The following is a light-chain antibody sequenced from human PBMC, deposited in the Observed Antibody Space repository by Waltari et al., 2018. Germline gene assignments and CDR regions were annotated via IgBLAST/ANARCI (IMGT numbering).Light chain of an antibody. J-gene: IGKJ1*01. Sequence: EIVLTQSPGTLSLSPGERATLSCRASQRVGKSLAWYQQKPGQAPRLLSYDASSRATGIPDRFSGSGFGTDFSLTISRLEPEDFAVYYCQKYVSLPATFGQGTKVEIK. CDR3: QKYVSLPAT. CDR1: QRVGKS. CDR2: DAS. V-gene: IGKV3-20*01.